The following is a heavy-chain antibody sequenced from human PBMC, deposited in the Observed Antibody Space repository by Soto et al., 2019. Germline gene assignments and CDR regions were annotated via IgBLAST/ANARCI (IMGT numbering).Heavy chain of an antibody. CDR2: MSGSGSII. CDR1: GFTFSDYF. J-gene: IGHJ4*02. Sequence: GGSLRLSCAASGFTFSDYFMSWIRQAPGKGLEWVSYMSGSGSIIYYADSVKGRFTISRDNAKNSLYLQMNSLRAEDTAVYYCARDPDVYSGSGSYYDYWGQGTLVTVSS. D-gene: IGHD3-10*01. CDR3: ARDPDVYSGSGSYYDY. V-gene: IGHV3-11*01.